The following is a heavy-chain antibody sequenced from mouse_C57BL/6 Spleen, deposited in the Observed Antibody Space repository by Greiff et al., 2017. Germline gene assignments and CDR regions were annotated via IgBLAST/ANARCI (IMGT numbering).Heavy chain of an antibody. V-gene: IGHV1-69*01. CDR1: GYTFTSYW. J-gene: IGHJ1*03. CDR3: ASPYYYGSFEG. Sequence: QVQLQQPGAELVMPGASVKLSCKASGYTFTSYWMHWVKQRPGQGLEWIGEIDPSDSYTNYNQKFKGKSTLTVDKSSSTAYMQLSSLTSEDSAVYYWASPYYYGSFEGWGTGTTVTVSS. D-gene: IGHD1-1*01. CDR2: IDPSDSYT.